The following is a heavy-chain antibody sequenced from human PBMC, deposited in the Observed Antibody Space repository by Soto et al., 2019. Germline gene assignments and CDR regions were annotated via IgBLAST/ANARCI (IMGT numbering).Heavy chain of an antibody. CDR3: GRDGYYSCSESYFPPRYYGLCV. CDR2: ISDYNGNT. CDR1: GYSFTTYG. V-gene: IGHV1-18*01. D-gene: IGHD3-10*02. J-gene: IGHJ6*02. Sequence: QVQLVQSGAEVKKPGASVKVSCKASGYSFTTYGISWVRQAPGQGLEWMGWISDYNGNTNYEKKFQGRVTMTTDTSTRNAYMELKGLRSYDSAVYYFGRDGYYSCSESYFPPRYYGLCVWCQGSTLTVS.